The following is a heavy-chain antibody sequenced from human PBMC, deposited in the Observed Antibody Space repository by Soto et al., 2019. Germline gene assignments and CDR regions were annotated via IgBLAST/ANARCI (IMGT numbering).Heavy chain of an antibody. CDR1: GYTFTSYY. CDR2: INPSGGST. CDR3: ARDLVVGATDYYYGMDV. Sequence: VKVSCKASGYTFTSYYMHWVRQAPGQGLEWMGIINPSGGSTSYAQKFQGRVTMTRDTSTSTVYMELSSLRSEDTAVYYCARDLVVGATDYYYGMDVWGQGTTVTVSS. V-gene: IGHV1-46*01. J-gene: IGHJ6*02. D-gene: IGHD1-26*01.